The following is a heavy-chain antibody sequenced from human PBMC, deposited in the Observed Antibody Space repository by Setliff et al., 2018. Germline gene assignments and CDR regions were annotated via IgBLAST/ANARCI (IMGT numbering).Heavy chain of an antibody. CDR2: IYTSGST. V-gene: IGHV4-61*09. CDR1: GGSISSGSYY. CDR3: ARVSRTIVAARGFDY. J-gene: IGHJ4*02. Sequence: PSETLSLTCTVSGGSISSGSYYWSWIRQPAGKGLEWIGHIYTSGSTNYNPSLKSRVTISVDTSKNQFSLKLSSVTAADTAVYYCARVSRTIVAARGFDYWGQGTLVTVPQ. D-gene: IGHD1-26*01.